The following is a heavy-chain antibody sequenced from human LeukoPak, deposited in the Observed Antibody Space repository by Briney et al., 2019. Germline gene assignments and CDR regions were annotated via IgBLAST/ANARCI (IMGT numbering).Heavy chain of an antibody. D-gene: IGHD5-24*01. J-gene: IGHJ4*02. CDR3: AGQPRMASYFDS. Sequence: SQTLSLTCAISGDSVSSNSATWNWIRQSPSRGLEWLGRSYYRSKWYNDYAVSVKSRITINPDTSKNQLSLKLTSVTAADTAIFYCAGQPRMASYFDSWGQGTLVTVSS. V-gene: IGHV6-1*01. CDR2: SYYRSKWYN. CDR1: GDSVSSNSAT.